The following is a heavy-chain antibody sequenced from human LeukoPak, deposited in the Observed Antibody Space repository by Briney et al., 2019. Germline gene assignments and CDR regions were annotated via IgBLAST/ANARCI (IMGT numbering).Heavy chain of an antibody. CDR2: IFYSGST. D-gene: IGHD6-13*01. J-gene: IGHJ4*02. CDR1: GGSISSSAYY. Sequence: PSETLSLTCTVSGGSISSSAYYWGWIRQPPGKGLEWIGSIFYSGSTYYNVSLKSRVTISVDTSKNQFSLKLSSVTAADTAVYYCARDISPGTDHWGQGTLVTVSS. CDR3: ARDISPGTDH. V-gene: IGHV4-39*07.